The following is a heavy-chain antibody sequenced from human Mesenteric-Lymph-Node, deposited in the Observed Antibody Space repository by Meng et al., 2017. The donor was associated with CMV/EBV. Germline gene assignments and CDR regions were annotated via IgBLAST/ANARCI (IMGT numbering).Heavy chain of an antibody. CDR2: INHSGST. V-gene: IGHV4-34*01. CDR3: ARRIVGATGWFDP. Sequence: GSLRLSCAVYGGSFSGYYWSWIRQPPGKGLEWIGEINHSGSTNYNPSLKSRVTISVDTSKNQFSLKLSSVTAADTAVYYCARRIVGATGWFDPWGQGTLVTVSS. D-gene: IGHD1-26*01. J-gene: IGHJ5*02. CDR1: GGSFSGYY.